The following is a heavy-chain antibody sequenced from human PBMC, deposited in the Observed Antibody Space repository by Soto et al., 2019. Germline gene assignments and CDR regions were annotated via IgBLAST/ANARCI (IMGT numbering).Heavy chain of an antibody. CDR2: INSDGSST. CDR1: GFTFSIYW. CDR3: ARGGGWYYFDY. D-gene: IGHD6-19*01. J-gene: IGHJ4*02. Sequence: GALRPAGAASGFTFSIYWMHWVRQAPGKGLVWVSRINSDGSSTSYADSVKGRFTISRDNAKNTLYLQMNSLRAEDTAVYYCARGGGWYYFDYWGQGTLVTVSS. V-gene: IGHV3-74*01.